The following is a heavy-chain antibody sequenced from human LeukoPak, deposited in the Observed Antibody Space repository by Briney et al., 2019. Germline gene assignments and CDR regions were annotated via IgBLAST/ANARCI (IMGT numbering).Heavy chain of an antibody. V-gene: IGHV3-74*01. Sequence: GGSLRLSCAASGFTFSTYWMHWVRQAPGKGLVWVSRINSDASSITYADSVKGRFTISRDNAKNTLYLQMNSLRAEDTAVYYCARDAYSPDVFDMWGQGTMVTVSS. CDR1: GFTFSTYW. D-gene: IGHD4-11*01. J-gene: IGHJ3*02. CDR3: ARDAYSPDVFDM. CDR2: INSDASSI.